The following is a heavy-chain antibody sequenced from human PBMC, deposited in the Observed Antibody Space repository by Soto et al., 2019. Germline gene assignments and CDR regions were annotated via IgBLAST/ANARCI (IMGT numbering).Heavy chain of an antibody. CDR3: AKDQGFLEWSPGY. D-gene: IGHD3-3*01. V-gene: IGHV3-23*01. CDR1: GFTFSSYA. J-gene: IGHJ4*02. Sequence: GGSLRLSCAASGFTFSSYAMSWVRQAPGKGLEWVSGISGSGSSTYYADSVKGRFTISRDNSKNTLFLQMNSLRAEDTAVYYCAKDQGFLEWSPGYWGQGTLVTVSS. CDR2: ISGSGSST.